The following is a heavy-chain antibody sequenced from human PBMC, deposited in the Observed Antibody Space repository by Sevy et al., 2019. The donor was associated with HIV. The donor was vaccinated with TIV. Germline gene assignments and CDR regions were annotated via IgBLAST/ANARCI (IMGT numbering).Heavy chain of an antibody. CDR3: ARVVGRIAAAGTFDY. CDR1: GYTFTGYY. J-gene: IGHJ4*02. D-gene: IGHD6-13*01. CDR2: INPNSGGT. V-gene: IGHV1-2*06. Sequence: ASVKVSCKASGYTFTGYYMHWVRQAPGQGLEWMGRINPNSGGTNYAQKFQGRVTMTRDTSISTAYMELSRLRSDDTAVYYCARVVGRIAAAGTFDYWGQGTLVTVSS.